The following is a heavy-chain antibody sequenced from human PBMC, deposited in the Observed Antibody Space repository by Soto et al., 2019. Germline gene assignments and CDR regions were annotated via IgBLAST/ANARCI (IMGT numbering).Heavy chain of an antibody. CDR3: ARDQDYDSSGYSPSPYDAFDI. D-gene: IGHD3-22*01. J-gene: IGHJ3*02. Sequence: PGGSLRLSCAASGFTFSSYEMNWVRQAPGKGLEWVSYISSSGSTIYYADSVKGRFTISRDNAKNSLYLQMNSLRAEDTAVYYCARDQDYDSSGYSPSPYDAFDIWGQGTMVTV. CDR1: GFTFSSYE. CDR2: ISSSGSTI. V-gene: IGHV3-48*03.